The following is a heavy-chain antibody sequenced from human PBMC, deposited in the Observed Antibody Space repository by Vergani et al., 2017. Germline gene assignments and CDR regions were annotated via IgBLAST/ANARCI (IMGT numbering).Heavy chain of an antibody. J-gene: IGHJ6*02. Sequence: QSQLVQSGAEVRKPGASLKVSCKSFNYTFRSFGITWVRQAPGQGLEWMGWISGFSGDTNYAQKFQDRVTMTTDTSTATAYMELRNLRSDDTAVYYCSCSRSLDYYYGMDVWGQGTTVTVSS. D-gene: IGHD2-15*01. CDR2: ISGFSGDT. CDR1: NYTFRSFG. V-gene: IGHV1-18*01. CDR3: SCSRSLDYYYGMDV.